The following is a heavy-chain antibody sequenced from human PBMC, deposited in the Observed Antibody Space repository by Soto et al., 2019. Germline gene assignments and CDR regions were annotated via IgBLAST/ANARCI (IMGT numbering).Heavy chain of an antibody. V-gene: IGHV1-3*01. Sequence: ASVKVSCKASGYTFTSYSIHWFLHSPLQRLELMGWINAGNVNTKYSQKFQGRVTITRDTSASTAYMELSSLRSEDTAVYYCARPETELRFSEWFNSRGNWLDPWGQGNLVTVSS. CDR3: ARPETELRFSEWFNSRGNWLDP. D-gene: IGHD3-3*01. CDR1: GYTFTSYS. CDR2: INAGNVNT. J-gene: IGHJ5*02.